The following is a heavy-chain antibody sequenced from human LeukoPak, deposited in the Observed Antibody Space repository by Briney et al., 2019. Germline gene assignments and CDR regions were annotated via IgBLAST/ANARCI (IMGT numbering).Heavy chain of an antibody. Sequence: PSETLSLTCAVYGGSFSGYYWSWIRQPPGKGLEWIGEINHSGSTNYNPSLKSRVTISVDTSKNQFSLKLSSVTAADTAVYYCARGLTRARDAFDIWGQGTMVTVSS. J-gene: IGHJ3*02. V-gene: IGHV4-34*01. CDR1: GGSFSGYY. CDR2: INHSGST. CDR3: ARGLTRARDAFDI.